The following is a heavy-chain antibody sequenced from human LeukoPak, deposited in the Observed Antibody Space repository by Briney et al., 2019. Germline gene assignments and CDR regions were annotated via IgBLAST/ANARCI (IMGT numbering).Heavy chain of an antibody. CDR1: GGSISSGTYY. D-gene: IGHD3-10*01. CDR2: IYTTGST. CDR3: ASSSSGSYYYMDV. V-gene: IGHV4-61*02. J-gene: IGHJ6*03. Sequence: PSETLSLTCTVSGGSISSGTYYWSWIRQPAGKGLEWIGRIYTTGSTNYNPSLKSRVTISVDTSKNQFSLKLSSVAAADTAVYFCASSSSGSYYYMDVWGKGTTVTVSS.